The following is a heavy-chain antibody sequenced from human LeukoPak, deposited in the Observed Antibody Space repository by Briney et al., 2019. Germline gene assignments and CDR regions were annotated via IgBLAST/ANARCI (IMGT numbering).Heavy chain of an antibody. D-gene: IGHD6-13*01. Sequence: PGGSLRLSCAASGFTFSSYSMNRVRQAPGKGLEWVSSISSSSTYIYYADSVKGRFTISRDNAKNSLYLQMNSPRAEDTAVYYCARDRLAAGDAFDIWGQGTMVTVSS. CDR1: GFTFSSYS. CDR2: ISSSSTYI. V-gene: IGHV3-21*01. CDR3: ARDRLAAGDAFDI. J-gene: IGHJ3*02.